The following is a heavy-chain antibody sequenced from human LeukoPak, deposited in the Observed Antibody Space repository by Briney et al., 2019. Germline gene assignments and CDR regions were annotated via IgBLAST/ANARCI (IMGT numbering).Heavy chain of an antibody. CDR3: ARDPYSGAYGNTYYYYMDV. J-gene: IGHJ6*03. V-gene: IGHV3-21*01. D-gene: IGHD1-26*01. CDR2: ISSSSSYI. Sequence: PGGSLRLSCAASGFTFSSYSMNWVRQAPGKGLEWVSSISSSSSYIYYADSVKGRFTISRDNAKNSLYLQMNSLRAEDTAVYYCARDPYSGAYGNTYYYYMDVWGKGTTVTISS. CDR1: GFTFSSYS.